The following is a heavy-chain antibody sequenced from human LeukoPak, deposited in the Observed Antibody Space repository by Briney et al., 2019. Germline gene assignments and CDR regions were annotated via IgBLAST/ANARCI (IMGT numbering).Heavy chain of an antibody. Sequence: SETLSLTCAVYGGSFSGYYWSWIRQPPGKGLEWIGSIYYSGSSYYNPSLKSRVTISVDTSKNQFSLKLSSVTAADTAVYYCARGMIVVWGQGTLVTVSS. D-gene: IGHD3-22*01. J-gene: IGHJ4*02. CDR1: GGSFSGYY. CDR2: IYYSGSS. V-gene: IGHV4-34*01. CDR3: ARGMIVV.